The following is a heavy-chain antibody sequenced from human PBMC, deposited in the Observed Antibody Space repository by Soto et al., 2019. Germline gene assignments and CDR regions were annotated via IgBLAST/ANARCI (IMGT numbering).Heavy chain of an antibody. CDR1: GYSFTKYW. V-gene: IGHV5-10-1*01. CDR2: IDPSDSYI. D-gene: IGHD3-16*01. Sequence: DSLTISCKGSGYSFTKYWISWVRQMPGKGLEWMGRIDPSDSYINYSPSFQGHVTISAGKSINTAYLQWSSLRASDTAIYYCARHYICRGGDCYYYGMDVWGQGTTVTVSS. J-gene: IGHJ6*02. CDR3: ARHYICRGGDCYYYGMDV.